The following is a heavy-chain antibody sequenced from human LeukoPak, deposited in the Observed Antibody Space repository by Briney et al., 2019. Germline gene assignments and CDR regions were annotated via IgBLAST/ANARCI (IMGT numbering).Heavy chain of an antibody. J-gene: IGHJ4*02. CDR2: IKQDGSEK. V-gene: IGHV3-7*01. D-gene: IGHD3-3*01. Sequence: PGGSLRLSCAASGFTFSTYWMTWVRQAPGKGLEWVANIKQDGSEKYFVDSVKGRFSISRDNAKNSLYLQMNSLRAEDTAVYYCARDPSDFWSGASDYWGQGTLVTVSS. CDR3: ARDPSDFWSGASDY. CDR1: GFTFSTYW.